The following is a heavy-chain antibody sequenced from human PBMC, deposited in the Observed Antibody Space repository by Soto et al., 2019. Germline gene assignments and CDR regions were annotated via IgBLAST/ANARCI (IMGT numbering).Heavy chain of an antibody. CDR3: FRVLRWDLDY. J-gene: IGHJ4*02. Sequence: EVQLVESGGGLVQPGGPLRLSCAASGFIYSNYWMSWVRQAPGKGLEWVASIKTDGSEKYYVDSVKGRFTVSRDNAENSLFLQMNSLRVEDTAVYYCFRVLRWDLDYWGQGTLVTVSS. V-gene: IGHV3-7*01. CDR2: IKTDGSEK. CDR1: GFIYSNYW. D-gene: IGHD1-26*01.